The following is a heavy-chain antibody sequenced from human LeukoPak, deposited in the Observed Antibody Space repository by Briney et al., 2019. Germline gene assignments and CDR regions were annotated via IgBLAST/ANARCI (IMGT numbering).Heavy chain of an antibody. CDR2: IYYSGST. V-gene: IGHV4-59*01. Sequence: SETLSLTCTVSGGSISSYYCSWIRQPPGKGLEWIGYIYYSGSTNYNPSLKSRVTISVDTSKNQFSLKLSSVTAADTAVYYCARGDPSGYFDYWGQGTLVTVSS. J-gene: IGHJ4*02. CDR1: GGSISSYY. D-gene: IGHD3-10*01. CDR3: ARGDPSGYFDY.